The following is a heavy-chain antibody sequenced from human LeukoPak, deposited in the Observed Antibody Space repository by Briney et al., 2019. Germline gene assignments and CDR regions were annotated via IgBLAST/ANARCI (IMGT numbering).Heavy chain of an antibody. V-gene: IGHV1-2*02. CDR2: INPDNGDA. J-gene: IGHJ6*02. CDR1: GYPFTVTY. Sequence: GASVKVSCRVSGYPFTVTYIHWMRQAPGQGLERMGWINPDNGDAQGAQKFQARVSMTRDTSISTAYMELSRLRSDDTAVYYCARSPYYGSGSYTIYYYYGMDVWGQGTTVTVSS. D-gene: IGHD3-10*01. CDR3: ARSPYYGSGSYTIYYYYGMDV.